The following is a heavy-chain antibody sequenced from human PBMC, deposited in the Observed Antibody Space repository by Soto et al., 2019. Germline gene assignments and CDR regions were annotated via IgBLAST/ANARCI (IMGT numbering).Heavy chain of an antibody. Sequence: QVQLVQSGAEVKKPGASVKVSCKASGYTFTSYYMHWVRQAPGQGLEWMGIINPSGGSTSYAQKFQGRVDMTRDTSTSTVYMELSSLRSEDTAVYYCARYCSGGSCYSGAFDIWGQGTMVTVSS. CDR1: GYTFTSYY. CDR3: ARYCSGGSCYSGAFDI. V-gene: IGHV1-46*03. CDR2: INPSGGST. D-gene: IGHD2-15*01. J-gene: IGHJ3*02.